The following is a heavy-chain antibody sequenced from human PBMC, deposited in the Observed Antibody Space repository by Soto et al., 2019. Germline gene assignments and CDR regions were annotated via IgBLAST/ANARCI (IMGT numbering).Heavy chain of an antibody. V-gene: IGHV3-23*01. J-gene: IGHJ4*02. CDR1: GFAFSSYG. CDR3: AKHPDSNGFYPIDY. CDR2: SSGREGST. Sequence: GGSLRRSWTASGFAFSSYGMDWVRQAPGKGLEWVSTSSGREGSTYFADSVRGRFTISRDNSNNPLYLQMNSLRVEDTPIYYCAKHPDSNGFYPIDYWGQGA. D-gene: IGHD3-22*01.